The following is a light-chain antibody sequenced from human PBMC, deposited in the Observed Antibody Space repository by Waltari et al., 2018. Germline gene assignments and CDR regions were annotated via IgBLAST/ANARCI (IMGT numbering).Light chain of an antibody. J-gene: IGLJ3*02. CDR2: EDS. Sequence: FKLSQPHSVSESPGKTVTISCTRSSGSIASHYVQWYQQRPGSVPTCGIYEDSQRPSGVPDRFSGSIDSSSNSASLTISGLKTEDEADYYCHSYNSTSWVFGGGTKLTVL. V-gene: IGLV6-57*04. CDR1: SGSIASHY. CDR3: HSYNSTSWV.